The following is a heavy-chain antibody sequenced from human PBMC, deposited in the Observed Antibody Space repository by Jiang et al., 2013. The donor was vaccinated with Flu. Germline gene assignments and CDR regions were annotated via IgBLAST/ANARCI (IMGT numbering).Heavy chain of an antibody. J-gene: IGHJ1*01. D-gene: IGHD4-11*01. CDR3: VRVFHSNNFFGRTGRFEY. Sequence: GAEVKKPGESLRISCKGSGYSFTSYWISWVRQMPGKGLEWMGRIDPSDSYTNYSPSFQGHVTISADKSISTAYLQWSSLKASDTAIYYCVRVFHSNNFFGRTGRFEYWGQGALVTVSS. CDR1: GYSFTSYW. V-gene: IGHV5-10-1*01. CDR2: IDPSDSYT.